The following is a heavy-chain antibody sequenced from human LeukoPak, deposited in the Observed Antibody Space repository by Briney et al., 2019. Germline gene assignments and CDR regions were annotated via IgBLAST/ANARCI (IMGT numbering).Heavy chain of an antibody. CDR3: AKEIGHRGATKRWFDY. CDR2: ISGSGGST. J-gene: IGHJ4*02. D-gene: IGHD1-26*01. V-gene: IGHV3-23*01. CDR1: GFTFSSYA. Sequence: GGSVRLSCAASGFTFSSYAMSWVRQAPGKGLEWVSAISGSGGSTYYADSVKGRFTISRDNSKNTLYLQMNSLRAEDTAVYYCAKEIGHRGATKRWFDYWGRGTLVTLSS.